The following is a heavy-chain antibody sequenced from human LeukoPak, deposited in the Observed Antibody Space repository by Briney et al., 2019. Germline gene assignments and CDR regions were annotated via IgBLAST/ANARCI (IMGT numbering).Heavy chain of an antibody. CDR3: ARAEDYSNYSG. V-gene: IGHV4-59*01. J-gene: IGHJ4*02. CDR1: GGSISSYY. D-gene: IGHD4-11*01. Sequence: PSETLSLTCTGSGGSISSYYWSWIRQPPGKGLEWIGYIYYSGSTNYNPSLKSRVTISVDTSKNQFSLKLSSVTAADTAVYYCARAEDYSNYSGWGQGTLVTVSS. CDR2: IYYSGST.